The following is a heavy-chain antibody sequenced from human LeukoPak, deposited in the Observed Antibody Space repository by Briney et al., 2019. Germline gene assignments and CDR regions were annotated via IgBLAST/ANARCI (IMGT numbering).Heavy chain of an antibody. Sequence: ASVKVSCKASGYTFTSYYMHWVRQAPGQGLEWMGIINPSGGSTSHAQKFQGRVTMTRDMSTSTVYMELSSLRSEDTAVYYCATGTHFWSGYYWGQGTLVTVSS. CDR1: GYTFTSYY. CDR3: ATGTHFWSGYY. J-gene: IGHJ4*02. CDR2: INPSGGST. V-gene: IGHV1-46*01. D-gene: IGHD3-3*02.